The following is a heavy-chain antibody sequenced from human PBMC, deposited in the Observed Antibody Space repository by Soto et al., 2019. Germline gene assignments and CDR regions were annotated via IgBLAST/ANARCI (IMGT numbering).Heavy chain of an antibody. CDR1: GFTFSSYT. CDR3: AKSPPNSWAYFDY. Sequence: GGSLRLSCAASGFTFSSYTMNWVRQAPGKGLEWISTFVSSTGSTFYAESVEGRFTISKDDSKNTLYLQMNSLRAEDTAVYYCAKSPPNSWAYFDYWGQGTLVTVSS. CDR2: FVSSTGST. J-gene: IGHJ4*02. D-gene: IGHD6-13*01. V-gene: IGHV3-23*01.